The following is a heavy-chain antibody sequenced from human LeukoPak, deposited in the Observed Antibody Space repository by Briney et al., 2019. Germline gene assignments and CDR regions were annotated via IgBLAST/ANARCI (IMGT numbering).Heavy chain of an antibody. CDR1: GYTFTSYH. V-gene: IGHV1-46*01. CDR3: ASLGGSGSSV. Sequence: ASVKVSCKASGYTFTSYHIHWVRQAPGQGLEYMGLIFPTGGTTSYTQKFQGRLTLTRDTSTNTVYMELGSLTSEDTAVYFCASLGGSGSSVWGQGTLVTVSS. CDR2: IFPTGGTT. J-gene: IGHJ4*02. D-gene: IGHD3-10*01.